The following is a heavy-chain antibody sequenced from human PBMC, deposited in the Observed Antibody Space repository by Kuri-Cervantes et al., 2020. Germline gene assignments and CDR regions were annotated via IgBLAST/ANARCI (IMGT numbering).Heavy chain of an antibody. D-gene: IGHD4-17*01. CDR2: INPSGGST. V-gene: IGHV1-46*01. Sequence: ASVKVSCKASGYTFTSYYMHWVRQAPGQGLEWMGIINPSGGSTSYAQKFQGRVTMTRDTSTSTVYMELSSLRSDDTAVYYCARDSIYGDYVAPDAFDIWGQGTMVTVSS. CDR1: GYTFTSYY. CDR3: ARDSIYGDYVAPDAFDI. J-gene: IGHJ3*02.